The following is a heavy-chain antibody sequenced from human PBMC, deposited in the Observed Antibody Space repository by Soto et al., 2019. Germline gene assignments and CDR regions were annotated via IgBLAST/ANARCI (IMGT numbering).Heavy chain of an antibody. Sequence: GECLQISCKGAGDRFPSYWIGWVRQMPGKGLEWMGIIFPGDSDTRYSPSFQGQVTISADKSISTAYLQWSSLKASDTAMYYCARHDGVFCCCDSCQNHYCDYYGMDACG. J-gene: IGHJ6*04. CDR2: IFPGDSDT. V-gene: IGHV5-51*01. CDR1: GDRFPSYW. D-gene: IGHD2-15*01. CDR3: ARHDGVFCCCDSCQNHYCDYYGMDA.